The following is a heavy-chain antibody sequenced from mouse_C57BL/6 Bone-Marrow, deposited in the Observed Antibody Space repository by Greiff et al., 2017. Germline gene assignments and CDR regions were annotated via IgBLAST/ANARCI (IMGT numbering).Heavy chain of an antibody. CDR2: IDPSDSYT. CDR1: GYTFTSYW. CDR3: ARGTIYYGCPWFAY. Sequence: QVQLQQPGAELVMPGASVKLSCKASGYTFTSYWMHWVKQRPGQGLEWIGEIDPSDSYTNYNQKFKGKSTLTVDKSSSTAYMQLSSLTSEDSAVYCCARGTIYYGCPWFAYWGQGTLVTVSA. D-gene: IGHD2-2*01. J-gene: IGHJ3*01. V-gene: IGHV1-69*01.